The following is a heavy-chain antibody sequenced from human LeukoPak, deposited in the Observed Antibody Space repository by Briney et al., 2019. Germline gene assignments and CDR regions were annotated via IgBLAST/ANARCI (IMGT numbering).Heavy chain of an antibody. CDR2: IIPILGIA. V-gene: IGHV1-69*04. CDR3: ARVKRDGYNLADY. Sequence: SVKVSCKASGGTFSSYAISWVRQAPGQGLEWMGRIIPILGIANYAQKFQGRVTITADKSTSTAYMELSSLGSEDTAVYYCARVKRDGYNLADYWGQGTLVTVSS. J-gene: IGHJ4*02. D-gene: IGHD5-24*01. CDR1: GGTFSSYA.